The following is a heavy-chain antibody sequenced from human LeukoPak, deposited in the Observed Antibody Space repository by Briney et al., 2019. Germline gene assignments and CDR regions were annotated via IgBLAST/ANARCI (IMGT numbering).Heavy chain of an antibody. Sequence: GGSLRLSCAASGFTVSSNYMSWVRQAPGKGLEWVSVIYSGGSTYYADSVKGRFTISRDNAKNSLYLQMNSLRAEDTAVYYCAREGIAAAGNYYYYYMDVWGKGTTVTISS. CDR3: AREGIAAAGNYYYYYMDV. CDR2: IYSGGST. D-gene: IGHD6-25*01. V-gene: IGHV3-66*01. J-gene: IGHJ6*03. CDR1: GFTVSSNY.